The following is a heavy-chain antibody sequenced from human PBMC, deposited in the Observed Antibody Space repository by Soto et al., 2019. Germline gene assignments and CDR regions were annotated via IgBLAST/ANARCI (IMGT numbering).Heavy chain of an antibody. J-gene: IGHJ4*02. CDR1: GGSISSYY. CDR2: IYYSGST. CDR3: GREWNYSNYVAFDY. V-gene: IGHV4-59*01. D-gene: IGHD4-4*01. Sequence: SETLSLTCTVSGGSISSYYWSWIRQPPGKGLEWIGYIYYSGSTNYNPSLKSRVTISVDTSKNQFSLKLSSVTAADTAVYYCGREWNYSNYVAFDYWGQGTLVTVSS.